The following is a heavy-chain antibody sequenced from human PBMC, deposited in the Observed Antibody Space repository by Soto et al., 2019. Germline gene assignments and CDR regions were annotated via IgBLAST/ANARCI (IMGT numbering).Heavy chain of an antibody. J-gene: IGHJ4*02. V-gene: IGHV4-39*01. D-gene: IGHD5-18*01. CDR2: IYYTGST. CDR3: ARLIYSYGEAYFDY. CDR1: GGSISSSSSYY. Sequence: QLQLQESGPGLVKPSETLSLICSVSGGSISSSSSYYWGWIRQPPGKGLEWIGSIYYTGSTYYNPSLKSRVTISVDTSKNQFSLRLSSVTAADTAVYYCARLIYSYGEAYFDYWGQGTLVTVSS.